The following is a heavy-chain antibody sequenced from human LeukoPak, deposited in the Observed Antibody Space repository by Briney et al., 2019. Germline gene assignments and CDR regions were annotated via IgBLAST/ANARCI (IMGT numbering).Heavy chain of an antibody. CDR2: IRYDGSNK. J-gene: IGHJ5*02. Sequence: PGGSLRLSCAASGFTFSSYGMHWVRQAPGKGLEWVAFIRYDGSNKYYADSVKGRFTISRDNSKNTLYLQMNSLRAEDTAVYYRAKSGYDFGGWFDPWGQGTLVTVSS. CDR3: AKSGYDFGGWFDP. D-gene: IGHD5-12*01. V-gene: IGHV3-30*02. CDR1: GFTFSSYG.